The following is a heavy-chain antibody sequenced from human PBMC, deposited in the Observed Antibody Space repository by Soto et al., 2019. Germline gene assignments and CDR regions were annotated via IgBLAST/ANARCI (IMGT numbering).Heavy chain of an antibody. CDR2: VNPYNGKT. V-gene: IGHV1-18*01. D-gene: IGHD2-15*01. CDR1: GYTFTTYT. J-gene: IGHJ4*02. CDR3: ARRYGNPSSAAGFDS. Sequence: ASVKVSCKASGYTFTTYTISWVRQAPGQGLEWVGWVNPYNGKTKQVQRVQVRVTMSTDPSTSTAYMEVRSLRSDNTAVYYCARRYGNPSSAAGFDSWGQGTLVTVSS.